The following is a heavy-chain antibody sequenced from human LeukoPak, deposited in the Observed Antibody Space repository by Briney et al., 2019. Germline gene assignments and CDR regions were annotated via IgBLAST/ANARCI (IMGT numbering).Heavy chain of an antibody. D-gene: IGHD4-17*01. V-gene: IGHV4-4*07. CDR1: GGSLSSYY. Sequence: ETLSLTCTVSGGSLSSYYWSWIRQPAGKGLEWIGRIYTSGSTDYNPSLKSRVTISVDTSKNQFSLKLSSVTAADTAVYYCARGGTTVTPGLLWFDPWGQGTLVTVSS. CDR3: ARGGTTVTPGLLWFDP. J-gene: IGHJ5*02. CDR2: IYTSGST.